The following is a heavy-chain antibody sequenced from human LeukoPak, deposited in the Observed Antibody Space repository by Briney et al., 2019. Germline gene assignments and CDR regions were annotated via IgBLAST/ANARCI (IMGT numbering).Heavy chain of an antibody. CDR1: GYSFTSYW. V-gene: IGHV5-51*01. CDR2: IYPGDSDT. J-gene: IGHJ5*02. D-gene: IGHD2-2*01. CDR3: ARREADCSSTSCYNNWFDP. Sequence: GESLKISCKGSGYSFTSYWIGWVRQMPGKGLEWMGIIYPGDSDTRYSPSFQGQVTISADKSISTAYLQWSSLKASDTATYYCARREADCSSTSCYNNWFDPWGQGTLVTVSS.